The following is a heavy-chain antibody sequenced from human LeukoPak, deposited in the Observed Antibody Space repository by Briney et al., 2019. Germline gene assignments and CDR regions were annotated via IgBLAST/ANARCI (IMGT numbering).Heavy chain of an antibody. D-gene: IGHD4-17*01. CDR3: AREPSVTTVTTGS. V-gene: IGHV4-34*01. CDR1: GGSFSGYY. J-gene: IGHJ5*02. Sequence: PSETLSLTCAVDGGSFSGYYWSWIRQPPGKGLEWIGEINHSGSTNYNPSLKSGVTISVDTSKNQFSLKLSSVTAADTAVYYCAREPSVTTVTTGSWGQGTLVIVSS. CDR2: INHSGST.